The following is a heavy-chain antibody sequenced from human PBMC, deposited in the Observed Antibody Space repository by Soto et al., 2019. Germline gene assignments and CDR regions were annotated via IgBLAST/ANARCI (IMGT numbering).Heavy chain of an antibody. D-gene: IGHD2-15*01. CDR2: IWYDGSNK. Sequence: PGGSLRLSCAASGFTFSSYGMHWVRQAPGKGLEWVAVIWYDGSNKYYADSVKGRFTISRDNSKNTLYLQMNSVSAEDTAVYYCARDKEVVVADTSAFDLWGQGTMVTVSS. V-gene: IGHV3-33*01. J-gene: IGHJ3*01. CDR3: ARDKEVVVADTSAFDL. CDR1: GFTFSSYG.